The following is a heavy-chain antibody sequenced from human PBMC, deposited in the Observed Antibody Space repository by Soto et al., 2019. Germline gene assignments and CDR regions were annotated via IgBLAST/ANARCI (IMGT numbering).Heavy chain of an antibody. Sequence: GGSLRLSCAASGFTFSSYWMHWVRQAPGKGLVWVSRINSDGSSTSYADSVKGRFTISRDNAKNTLYLQMNSLRAEDTAVYYCARERSYCTNGVCPWYYGMDVWGQGTTVTVSS. CDR3: ARERSYCTNGVCPWYYGMDV. D-gene: IGHD2-8*01. CDR1: GFTFSSYW. CDR2: INSDGSST. V-gene: IGHV3-74*01. J-gene: IGHJ6*02.